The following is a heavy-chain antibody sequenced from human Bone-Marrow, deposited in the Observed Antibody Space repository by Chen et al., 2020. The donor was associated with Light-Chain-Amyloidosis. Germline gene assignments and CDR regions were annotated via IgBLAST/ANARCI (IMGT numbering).Heavy chain of an antibody. D-gene: IGHD4-4*01. CDR2: INPNDGNT. Sequence: QVNLVQSGAEAKKPGASMKISCKASGYTFINYYIHWVRQAPGQGLEWMGAINPNDGNTTYVQKFQCRVSMTRDTSSDTVYMDVTRLTSDDTAMYFCTRTDSNYIFDYWGQGTLVTVSA. J-gene: IGHJ4*02. CDR1: GYTFINYY. V-gene: IGHV1-46*01. CDR3: TRTDSNYIFDY.